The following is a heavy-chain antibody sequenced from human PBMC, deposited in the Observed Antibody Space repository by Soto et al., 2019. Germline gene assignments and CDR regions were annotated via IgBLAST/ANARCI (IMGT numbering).Heavy chain of an antibody. Sequence: ASVKVSCKASGYTFTSYDINWVRQATGQGLEWMGWMNPNSGNTGYAQKFQGRVTMTRNTSISTAYMELSSLRSEDTAVYYCATEKNLYDILTGYYLERGNKEQNSDAFDIWGQGTMVTVSS. CDR2: MNPNSGNT. J-gene: IGHJ3*02. CDR1: GYTFTSYD. CDR3: ATEKNLYDILTGYYLERGNKEQNSDAFDI. V-gene: IGHV1-8*01. D-gene: IGHD3-9*01.